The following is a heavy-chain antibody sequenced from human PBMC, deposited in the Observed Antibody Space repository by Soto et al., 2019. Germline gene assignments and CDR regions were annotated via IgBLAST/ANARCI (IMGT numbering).Heavy chain of an antibody. CDR2: INPTGTMT. D-gene: IGHD5-12*01. V-gene: IGHV1-46*01. CDR3: ARDTGYDHDAFDI. J-gene: IGHJ3*02. Sequence: ASVEVSCKXSGYTFITSYYTHWVRQAPGQGLEWMGIINPTGTMTKYSERFQGRLTMTRDTSTSTDYMELSTLTSEDTAVYFCARDTGYDHDAFDIWGQGTMVTVSS. CDR1: GYTFITSYY.